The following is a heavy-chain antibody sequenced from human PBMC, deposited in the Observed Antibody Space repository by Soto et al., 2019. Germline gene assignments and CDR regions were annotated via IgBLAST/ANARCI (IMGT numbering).Heavy chain of an antibody. V-gene: IGHV4-59*01. Sequence: EALSGTCSVPGGSISSYYWSWIRQLPGKGLEWIGYIYYSGSTNYNPSLKSRVTISVDTSKNQFSLKLSSVTAADTAVYYCARAAEYSSSSGIYYYYYGMDVWGQGTTVTVSS. J-gene: IGHJ6*02. CDR1: GGSISSYY. CDR3: ARAAEYSSSSGIYYYYYGMDV. CDR2: IYYSGST. D-gene: IGHD6-6*01.